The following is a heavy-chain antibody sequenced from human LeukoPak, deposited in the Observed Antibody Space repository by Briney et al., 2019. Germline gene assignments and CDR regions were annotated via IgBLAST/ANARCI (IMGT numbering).Heavy chain of an antibody. V-gene: IGHV1-69*05. CDR3: ARDGQAVRWYNAFDI. D-gene: IGHD4-23*01. Sequence: ASVKVSCKASGGTFSSYAISWVRQAPGQGLEWMGGIIPIFGTANYAQKFQGRVTITTDESTSTAYMELSSLRSEDTAVYYCARDGQAVRWYNAFDIWGQGTMVTVSS. CDR2: IIPIFGTA. J-gene: IGHJ3*02. CDR1: GGTFSSYA.